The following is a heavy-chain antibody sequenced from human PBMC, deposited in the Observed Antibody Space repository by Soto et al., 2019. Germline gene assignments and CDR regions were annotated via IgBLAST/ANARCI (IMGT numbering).Heavy chain of an antibody. Sequence: ASVKVSCKASGYTFTSYAMHWVRQAPGQRLEWMGWISAYNGNTNYAQKLQGRVTMTTDTSTSIAYMELRSLRSDDTAVYYCASQIGSIAAAEFDYWGQGTLVTVSS. D-gene: IGHD6-13*01. CDR2: ISAYNGNT. V-gene: IGHV1-18*01. CDR3: ASQIGSIAAAEFDY. J-gene: IGHJ4*02. CDR1: GYTFTSYA.